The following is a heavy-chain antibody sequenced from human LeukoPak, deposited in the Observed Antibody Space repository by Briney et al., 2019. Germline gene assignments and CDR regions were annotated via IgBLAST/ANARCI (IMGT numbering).Heavy chain of an antibody. CDR1: GFTFSSYT. J-gene: IGHJ4*02. Sequence: PGGSLRLSCAASGFTFSSYTMNWVRQAPGKGLEWVSYISSSTSTIYYADSVKGRFTISRDNAKNSLYLQMNSLRDEDTAVYYCARDPDNSYYYDSSGYYGFDYWGQGTLLTVSS. V-gene: IGHV3-48*02. CDR3: ARDPDNSYYYDSSGYYGFDY. CDR2: ISSSTSTI. D-gene: IGHD3-22*01.